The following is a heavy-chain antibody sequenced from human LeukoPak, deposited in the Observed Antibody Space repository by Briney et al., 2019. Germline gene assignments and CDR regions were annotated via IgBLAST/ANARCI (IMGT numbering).Heavy chain of an antibody. CDR3: ARLPISYYGSAGPYGMDV. CDR2: INYSGST. V-gene: IGHV4-34*01. CDR1: GGSFCGFN. J-gene: IGHJ6*04. Sequence: PSETLSLTCAVYGGSFCGFNWSWLRPPPGQGLEWIGIINYSGSTKYNPSLKSRVTISVDTSKNQFSLKLSSVTAADTAVYYCARLPISYYGSAGPYGMDVWGKGTTVTVSS. D-gene: IGHD3-10*01.